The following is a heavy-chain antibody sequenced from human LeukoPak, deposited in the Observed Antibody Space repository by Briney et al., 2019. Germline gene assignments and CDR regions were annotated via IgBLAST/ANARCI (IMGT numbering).Heavy chain of an antibody. Sequence: GGSLRLSCVVSGFTFSTYTMNWVRQAPGKGLEWVSSISSGSRDIYYADSLKGRFTISRDNAKNSLYLQMNSLRAEDTAVYYCARNLPAADYWGQGTLVTVSS. CDR2: ISSGSRDI. CDR1: GFTFSTYT. V-gene: IGHV3-21*01. D-gene: IGHD2-2*01. J-gene: IGHJ4*02. CDR3: ARNLPAADY.